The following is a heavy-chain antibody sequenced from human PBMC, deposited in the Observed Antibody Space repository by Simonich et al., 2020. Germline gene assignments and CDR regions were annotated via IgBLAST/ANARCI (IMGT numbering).Heavy chain of an antibody. CDR3: ARDRAARYYYYYYMDV. CDR2: INPNSGGT. J-gene: IGHJ6*03. D-gene: IGHD6-6*01. V-gene: IGHV1-2*02. CDR1: GYTFTGYY. Sequence: QVQLVQSGAEVKKPGASVKVSCKASGYTFTGYYMHWVRQAPGQGVGWMGRINPNSGGTNYAQKFQGRGTMTRDTSISTADMELSRLRSDDTAVYYCARDRAARYYYYYYMDVWGKGTTVTVSS.